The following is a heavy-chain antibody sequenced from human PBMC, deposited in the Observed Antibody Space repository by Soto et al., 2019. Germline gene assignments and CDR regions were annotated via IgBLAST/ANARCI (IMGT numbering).Heavy chain of an antibody. J-gene: IGHJ4*02. CDR3: HVDTAMVTAS. V-gene: IGHV3-30*03. Sequence: PGGSLRLSCAASGFTFSSYGMHWVRQAPGKGLEWVAVISYDGSNKYYADSVKGRFTISRDNSKNTLYLQMNSLRAEDTAVYYCHVDTAMVTASWGQGTLVTVSS. CDR1: GFTFSSYG. D-gene: IGHD5-18*01. CDR2: ISYDGSNK.